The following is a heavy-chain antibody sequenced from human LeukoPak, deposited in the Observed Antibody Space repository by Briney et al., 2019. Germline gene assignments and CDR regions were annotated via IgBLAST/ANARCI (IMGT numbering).Heavy chain of an antibody. CDR2: ISAYNGNT. J-gene: IGHJ5*02. CDR1: GYTFTSYG. Sequence: GASVKVSCKASGYTFTSYGISWVRQAPGQGLEWMGWISAYNGNTNYAQKFQGRVTITADESTSTAYMELSSLRSEDTAVYYCARGVHDYGDTGWFDPWGQGTLVTVSS. CDR3: ARGVHDYGDTGWFDP. D-gene: IGHD4-17*01. V-gene: IGHV1-18*01.